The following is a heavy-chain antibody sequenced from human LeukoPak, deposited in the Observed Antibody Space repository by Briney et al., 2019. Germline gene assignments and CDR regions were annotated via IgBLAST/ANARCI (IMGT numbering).Heavy chain of an antibody. CDR1: GFTFSSYS. D-gene: IGHD3-10*01. CDR3: ARAGILWFGELLDDAFDI. J-gene: IGHJ3*02. CDR2: ISSSSSYI. V-gene: IGHV3-21*05. Sequence: GGSLRLSCAASGFTFSSYSMNWVRQAPGKGLEWVSYISSSSSYIYYADSVKGRFTISRGNAKNSLYLQMNSLRAEDTAVYYCARAGILWFGELLDDAFDIWGQGTMVTVSS.